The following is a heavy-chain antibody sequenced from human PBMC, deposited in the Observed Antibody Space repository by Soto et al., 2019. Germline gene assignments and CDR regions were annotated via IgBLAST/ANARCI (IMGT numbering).Heavy chain of an antibody. D-gene: IGHD6-13*01. CDR2: VSGDGTIT. CDR1: GFPFRSNW. V-gene: IGHV3-74*01. J-gene: IGHJ6*03. CDR3: ARGAAHNSYFMDV. Sequence: EVQLVESGGGFVQPGGSLRLSCAASGFPFRSNWMLWVRQVPGKEMVWVSRVSGDGTITTYADSFKGRFSTSRDNAKRTLYLQLNSLRAEDTAVYYCARGAAHNSYFMDVWGKGTTVIVSS.